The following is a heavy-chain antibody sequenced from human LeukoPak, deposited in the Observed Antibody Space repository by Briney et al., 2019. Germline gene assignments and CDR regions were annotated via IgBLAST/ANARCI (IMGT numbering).Heavy chain of an antibody. J-gene: IGHJ4*02. CDR2: ISSSSSTI. V-gene: IGHV3-48*04. CDR3: AKNWGDD. D-gene: IGHD3-16*01. Sequence: PGGSLRLSCAASGFTFSSYSMNWVRQAPGKGLEWVSYISSSSSTIYYADSVKGRFTISRDNTQNSLFLQMDSLRVEDTAIYYCAKNWGDDWGQGNLVTVSS. CDR1: GFTFSSYS.